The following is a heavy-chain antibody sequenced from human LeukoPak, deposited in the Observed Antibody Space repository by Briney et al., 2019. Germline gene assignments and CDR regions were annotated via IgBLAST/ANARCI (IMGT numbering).Heavy chain of an antibody. Sequence: SETLSLTCSVSGGSISSRSYYWGWLRQPPGTGLEWIGSISYSGGTYYNPSLKSRVTISVDTSKKQLSLRLSSVTAADTAMYYCARHSDPRDYFDYWGQGTLVTVSS. J-gene: IGHJ4*02. V-gene: IGHV4-39*01. CDR3: ARHSDPRDYFDY. CDR2: ISYSGGT. CDR1: GGSISSRSYY.